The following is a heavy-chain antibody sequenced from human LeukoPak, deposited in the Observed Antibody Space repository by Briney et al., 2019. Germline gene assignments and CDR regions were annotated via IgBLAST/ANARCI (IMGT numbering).Heavy chain of an antibody. D-gene: IGHD3-16*02. J-gene: IGHJ4*02. Sequence: GGSLRLSCAASGFTFSSYAMSWVRRAPGKGLEWVSAISGSGGSTYYADSVKGRFTISRDNSKNTLYLQMNSLRAEDTAVYYCAKQRAMITFGGVIVLWGQGTLVTVSS. CDR2: ISGSGGST. CDR1: GFTFSSYA. CDR3: AKQRAMITFGGVIVL. V-gene: IGHV3-23*01.